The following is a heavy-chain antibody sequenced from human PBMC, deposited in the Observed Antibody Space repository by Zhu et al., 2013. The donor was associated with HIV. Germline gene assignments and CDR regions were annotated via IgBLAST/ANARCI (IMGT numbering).Heavy chain of an antibody. J-gene: IGHJ1*01. V-gene: IGHV1-8*02. D-gene: IGHD2-15*01. Sequence: QVQLVQSGAELKSPGASVKVSCQASGYTFTFYDMNWVRQASGQRPEWMGWLDPKNGKTGFAPKFQGRVSTTSNNSINTVYMELSSLKADDTAVYYCVRGPRGSGFHHWGQGTLVTVS. CDR3: VRGPRGSGFHH. CDR2: LDPKNGKT. CDR1: GYTFTFYD.